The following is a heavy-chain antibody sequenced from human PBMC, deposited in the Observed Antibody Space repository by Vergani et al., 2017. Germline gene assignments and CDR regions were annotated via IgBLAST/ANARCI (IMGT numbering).Heavy chain of an antibody. CDR1: GFTFSSYA. D-gene: IGHD6-13*01. Sequence: EVQLVESGGGLVQPGRSLRLSCAASGFTFSSYAMSWVRQAPGKGLEWVSAISGSGGSTYYADSVKGRFTISRDNAKNSLYLQMNSLRAEDTALYYCAKDTTAAGTTEFDYWGQGTLVTVSS. V-gene: IGHV3-23*04. CDR3: AKDTTAAGTTEFDY. CDR2: ISGSGGST. J-gene: IGHJ4*02.